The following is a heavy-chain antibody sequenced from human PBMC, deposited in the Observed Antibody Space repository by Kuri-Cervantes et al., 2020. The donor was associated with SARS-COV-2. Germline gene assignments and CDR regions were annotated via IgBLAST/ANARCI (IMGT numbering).Heavy chain of an antibody. J-gene: IGHJ3*02. CDR3: ARDRPSNYYGSGSSFDALDI. CDR2: ISSSSSYI. V-gene: IGHV3-21*01. CDR1: GFTFSSYT. Sequence: GGSLRLSCAASGFTFSSYTMNWVRQAPGKGLEWVSSISSSSSYIYYADSVKGRFTISRDNAKNTLYLQMNSLRAEDTAVYYCARDRPSNYYGSGSSFDALDIWGQGTMVTVSS. D-gene: IGHD3-10*01.